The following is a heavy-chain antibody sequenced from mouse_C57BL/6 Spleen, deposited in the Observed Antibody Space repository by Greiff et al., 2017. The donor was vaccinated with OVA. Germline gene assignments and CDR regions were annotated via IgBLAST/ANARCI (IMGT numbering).Heavy chain of an antibody. CDR1: GYTFTSYW. CDR2: IDPSDSYT. CDR3: ARLGYGSSFDY. J-gene: IGHJ2*01. V-gene: IGHV1-50*01. Sequence: VQLQQPGAELVKPGASVKLSCKASGYTFTSYWMQWVKQRPGQGLEWIGEIDPSDSYTNYNQKFKGKATLTVDTSSSTAYMQLSSLTSEDSAVYYCARLGYGSSFDYWGQGTTLTVSS. D-gene: IGHD1-1*01.